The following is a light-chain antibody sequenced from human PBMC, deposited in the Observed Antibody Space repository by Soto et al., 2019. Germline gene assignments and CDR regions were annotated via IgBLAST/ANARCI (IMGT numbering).Light chain of an antibody. CDR1: QTISSW. CDR2: KAS. J-gene: IGKJ1*01. CDR3: QQYNSDSEA. Sequence: IQMTQCPSTLSGSVGDIVTITCRASQTISSWLAWYQQKPGKAPKLLIYKASTLKSGVPSRFSGSGSGTEFTLTISSLQPDDFETYYCQQYNSDSEAFGQGTKVDIK. V-gene: IGKV1-5*03.